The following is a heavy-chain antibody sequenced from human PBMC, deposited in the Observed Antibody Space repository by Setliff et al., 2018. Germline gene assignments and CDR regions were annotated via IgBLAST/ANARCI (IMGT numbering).Heavy chain of an antibody. V-gene: IGHV3-15*01. J-gene: IGHJ4*02. CDR1: GFTLTNAW. D-gene: IGHD3-10*01. CDR3: NSRTTVLRGVTVL. CDR2: IKSNTDGGTT. Sequence: KPGGSLRLSCTASGFTLTNAWINWARQAPGKGLEWVGRIKSNTDGGTTDYAAPVKGRFIISRDDSKNTVFLQMNSLKTVDTALYYCNSRTTVLRGVTVLWGQGTQVTVSS.